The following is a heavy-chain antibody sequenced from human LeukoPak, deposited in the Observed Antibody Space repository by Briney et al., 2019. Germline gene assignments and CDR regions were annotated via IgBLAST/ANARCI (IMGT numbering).Heavy chain of an antibody. J-gene: IGHJ6*02. Sequence: PSETLSLTCTVSGGSISSYYWSWIRQPPGKGLEWIGYIYYSGSTNYNPSLKSRVTISVDTSKNQFSLKLSSVTAADTAVYYCARSRIAADYYYYGMDVWGQGTTVTVSS. CDR1: GGSISSYY. CDR3: ARSRIAADYYYYGMDV. D-gene: IGHD6-13*01. V-gene: IGHV4-59*12. CDR2: IYYSGST.